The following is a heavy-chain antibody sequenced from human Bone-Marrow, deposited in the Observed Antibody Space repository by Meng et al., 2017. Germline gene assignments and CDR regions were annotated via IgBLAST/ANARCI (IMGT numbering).Heavy chain of an antibody. V-gene: IGHV4-4*02. J-gene: IGHJ5*02. D-gene: IGHD3-22*01. CDR2: IQHSGST. Sequence: QVQLQESRPGLLKPSGTLSLNCAVSGGSISTSDWWSWVRQPPGKGLEWIGEIQHSGSTNYNPSLQSRVTISVDKSRNQFSLKLSSVTAADTAVYYCARIPDYDTSASWGQGSLVTVSS. CDR3: ARIPDYDTSAS. CDR1: GGSISTSDW.